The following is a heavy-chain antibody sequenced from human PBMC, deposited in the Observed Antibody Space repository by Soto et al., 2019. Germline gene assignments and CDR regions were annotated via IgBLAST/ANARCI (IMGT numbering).Heavy chain of an antibody. CDR2: MSYSRST. CDR1: GGSISSNNYY. CDR3: ASHLRPTNGGGGYFDY. D-gene: IGHD3-16*01. V-gene: IGHV4-39*01. J-gene: IGHJ4*02. Sequence: QLQLQESGPGLVKPSETLSLTCFVSGGSISSNNYYWGWISQPPGKGLEWIGSMSYSRSTYYNPSLKRRVTISVDTYKIQCSLTLSSVTAADTAVYYCASHLRPTNGGGGYFDYWGQGRLVTVSS.